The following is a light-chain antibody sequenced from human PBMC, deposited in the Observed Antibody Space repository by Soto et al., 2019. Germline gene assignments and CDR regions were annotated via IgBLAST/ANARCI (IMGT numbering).Light chain of an antibody. V-gene: IGLV1-44*01. CDR2: SND. J-gene: IGLJ3*02. CDR3: ATWDDSVNGWV. CDR1: KSNIGDNP. Sequence: QSVLTQPPSASGTPGQRVIISCSGSKSNIGDNPVNWFQQFPGTAPKLLIFSNDERPSGVPERFSGSKSGASASLAISGLQSDDEAEYSCATWDDSVNGWVFGGGTKLTVL.